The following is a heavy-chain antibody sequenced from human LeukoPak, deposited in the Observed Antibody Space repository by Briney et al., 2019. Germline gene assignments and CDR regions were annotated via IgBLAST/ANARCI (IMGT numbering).Heavy chain of an antibody. V-gene: IGHV3-69-1*02. D-gene: IGHD3-16*01. J-gene: IGHJ5*02. CDR3: AREHFGGFWSYP. CDR2: ISSASRSI. CDR1: GFTFKKYY. Sequence: PGGSLRLSCAASGFTFKKYYMIWIRQAPGKGLEWVSSISSASRSIKYADSVKGRSTNPRANAKKALYLQMNSLRDDDTAVYYCAREHFGGFWSYPWGQGNLVTVSS.